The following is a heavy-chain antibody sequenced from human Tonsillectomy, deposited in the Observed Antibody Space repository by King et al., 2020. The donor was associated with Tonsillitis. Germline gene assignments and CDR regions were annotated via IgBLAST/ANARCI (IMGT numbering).Heavy chain of an antibody. J-gene: IGHJ4*02. CDR1: GLPFSDYW. CDR3: AREKSGVQLALDS. Sequence: VQLVESGGGLVQPGGSLRLACAASGLPFSDYWMYWVRQGPGTWLVWVSLINTDGITSDYAESGKGRLTTSRDNAKSTLYLQMNSLRAEDTAMYYCAREKSGVQLALDSWGQGTLVTVSS. CDR2: INTDGITS. V-gene: IGHV3-74*02. D-gene: IGHD6-6*01.